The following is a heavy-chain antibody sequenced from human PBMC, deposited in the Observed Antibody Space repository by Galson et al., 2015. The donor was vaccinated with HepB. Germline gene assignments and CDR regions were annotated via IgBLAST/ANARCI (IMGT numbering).Heavy chain of an antibody. J-gene: IGHJ4*02. CDR2: ISYDGSNK. CDR3: AKERRDGYTYYFDY. Sequence: SLRLSCAASGFTFSSYGMHWVRQAPGKGLEWVAVISYDGSNKYYADSVKGRFTISRDNSKNTLYLQMNSLRAEDTAVYYCAKERRDGYTYYFDYWGQGTLVTVSS. V-gene: IGHV3-30*18. CDR1: GFTFSSYG. D-gene: IGHD5-24*01.